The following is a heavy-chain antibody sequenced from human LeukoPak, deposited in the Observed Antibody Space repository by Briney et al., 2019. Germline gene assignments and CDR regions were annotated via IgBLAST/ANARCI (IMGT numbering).Heavy chain of an antibody. D-gene: IGHD5-18*01. Sequence: ASVKVSCKASGYTFTSYYMHWVRQAPGQGLEWMGIINPSGGSTSYAQRFQGRVTMTRDMSTSTVYMELSSLRSEDTAVYYCARGLLGGYSYGYSFDYWGQGTLVTVSS. J-gene: IGHJ4*02. CDR1: GYTFTSYY. CDR2: INPSGGST. V-gene: IGHV1-46*01. CDR3: ARGLLGGYSYGYSFDY.